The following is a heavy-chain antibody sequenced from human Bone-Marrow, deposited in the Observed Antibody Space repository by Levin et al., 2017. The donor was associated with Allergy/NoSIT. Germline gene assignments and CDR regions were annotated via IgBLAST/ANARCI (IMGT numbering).Heavy chain of an antibody. CDR2: ISAATGNT. Sequence: RASVKVSCKASGYKFTSYSIHWVRQAPGQRLEWMGWISAATGNTKYSQNFQGRLTITRDTSASTAYMELSSLRSEDTALYFCARDFDCSSVSRRSDALDVWGQGAMVTVSS. V-gene: IGHV1-3*01. D-gene: IGHD2-2*01. CDR3: ARDFDCSSVSRRSDALDV. CDR1: GYKFTSYS. J-gene: IGHJ3*01.